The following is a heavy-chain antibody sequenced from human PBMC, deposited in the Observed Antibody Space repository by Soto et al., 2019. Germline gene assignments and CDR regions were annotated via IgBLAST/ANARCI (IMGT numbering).Heavy chain of an antibody. J-gene: IGHJ3*02. Sequence: SVKVSCKASGGTFSSYAISWVRQAPGQGLEWMGGIIPIFGTANYAQKFQGRVTITADESTSTAYMELSSLRSEDTAVYYCARVMITFGGVIAAFDIWGQGTMVTVS. CDR1: GGTFSSYA. CDR3: ARVMITFGGVIAAFDI. V-gene: IGHV1-69*13. D-gene: IGHD3-16*02. CDR2: IIPIFGTA.